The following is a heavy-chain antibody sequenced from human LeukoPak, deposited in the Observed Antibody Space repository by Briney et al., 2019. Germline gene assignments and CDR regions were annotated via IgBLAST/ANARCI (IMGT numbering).Heavy chain of an antibody. Sequence: SATLSLTCTVSGGTISRYYWCWILQPPGKILEWIVYTYYRGSTNYNPSLKSRFTISVDTSKNQFSLKLSSVTAADTAVYYCARWYYSGWAFDYWGQGTLVTVSS. J-gene: IGHJ4*02. D-gene: IGHD6-19*01. CDR2: TYYRGST. CDR3: ARWYYSGWAFDY. CDR1: GGTISRYY. V-gene: IGHV4-59*08.